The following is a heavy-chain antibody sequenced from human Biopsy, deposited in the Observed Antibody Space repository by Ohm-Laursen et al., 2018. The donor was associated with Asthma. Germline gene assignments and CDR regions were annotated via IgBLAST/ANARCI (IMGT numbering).Heavy chain of an antibody. J-gene: IGHJ6*02. Sequence: SVKVSCKTSGYTFNSAGITWVRQAPGQGLEWMGWVSVYNGNTKVAQKLQDRVTMITDISTSTAYMELRSLRSDDTAVYFCARAVDYSHYYGIDVWGQGTTVTVS. CDR2: VSVYNGNT. D-gene: IGHD3-10*01. CDR3: ARAVDYSHYYGIDV. V-gene: IGHV1-18*01. CDR1: GYTFNSAG.